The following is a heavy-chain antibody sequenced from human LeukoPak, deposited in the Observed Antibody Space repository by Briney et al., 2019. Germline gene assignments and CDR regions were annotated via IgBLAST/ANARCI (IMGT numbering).Heavy chain of an antibody. V-gene: IGHV4-59*01. CDR1: GGSITSYS. J-gene: IGHJ5*02. CDR2: FFYTGNT. Sequence: SETLSLTCTVSGGSITSYSWTWIRQSPGKGLEWIGSFFYTGNTNYNPSLESRATISVDTSKNQFSLRLSSVTAADTAVYYCARRSYSSGWSFWSDPWGQGTLVIVSS. CDR3: ARRSYSSGWSFWSDP. D-gene: IGHD6-19*01.